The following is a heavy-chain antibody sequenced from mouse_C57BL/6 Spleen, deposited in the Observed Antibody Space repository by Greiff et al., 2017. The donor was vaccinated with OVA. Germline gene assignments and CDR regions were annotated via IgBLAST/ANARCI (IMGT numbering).Heavy chain of an antibody. CDR2: IDPSDSYT. Sequence: QVQLQQPGAELVMPGASVKLSCKASGYTFTSYWMHWVKQRPGQGLEWIGEIDPSDSYTNYNQKFKGKATLTVDKSSSTAYMQLSSLTSEDSAVYYCARSYYDYDGEGCYFDYWGQGTTLTVSS. CDR1: GYTFTSYW. V-gene: IGHV1-69*01. J-gene: IGHJ2*01. D-gene: IGHD2-4*01. CDR3: ARSYYDYDGEGCYFDY.